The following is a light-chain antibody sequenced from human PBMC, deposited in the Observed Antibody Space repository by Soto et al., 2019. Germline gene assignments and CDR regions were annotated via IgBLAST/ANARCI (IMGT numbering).Light chain of an antibody. J-gene: IGKJ5*01. CDR2: GAS. V-gene: IGKV1-33*01. CDR3: QQYAYLPIT. CDR1: QDITKF. Sequence: DIPMTQSPSSLSASVGDRVTITCQASQDITKFLNWYQQKSGEAPKLLMRGASNLETGVPSRFSGSVSGTEYSLTISSLQPEDYATYFCQQYAYLPITFGQGTRLEIK.